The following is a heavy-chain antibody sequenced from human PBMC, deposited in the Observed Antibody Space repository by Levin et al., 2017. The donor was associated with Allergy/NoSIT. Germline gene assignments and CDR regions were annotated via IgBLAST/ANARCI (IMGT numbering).Heavy chain of an antibody. CDR2: FIPFLGIA. Sequence: SVKVSCKASGGTFNNHAVCWVRQAPGQGLEWMGRFIPFLGIAKYSQKFQDRVTITADKSTTTAYMELSSLTSDDTAVYYCARGEISFQHEATTVAWDFHHGFDVWGQGTTVTVSS. CDR1: GGTFNNHA. D-gene: IGHD4-11*01. CDR3: ARGEISFQHEATTVAWDFHHGFDV. J-gene: IGHJ6*02. V-gene: IGHV1-69*04.